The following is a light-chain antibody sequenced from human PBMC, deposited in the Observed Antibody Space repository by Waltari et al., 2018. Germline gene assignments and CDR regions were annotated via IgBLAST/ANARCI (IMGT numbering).Light chain of an antibody. CDR1: SLRSYL. Sequence: SSELTQDPAVSVALGPTVRIPCPGGSLRSYLASWYQPTQGQAPLLVTYGKNNRPSGIPDRFSGSSSGNTASLTITGAQAEDEADYYCNSRDSSGNHVVFGGGTKLTVL. J-gene: IGLJ2*01. CDR3: NSRDSSGNHVV. V-gene: IGLV3-19*01. CDR2: GKN.